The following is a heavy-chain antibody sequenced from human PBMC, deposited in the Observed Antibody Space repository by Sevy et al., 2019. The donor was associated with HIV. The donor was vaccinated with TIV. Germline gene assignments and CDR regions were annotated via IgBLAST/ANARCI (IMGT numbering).Heavy chain of an antibody. CDR2: INPNSGGT. CDR1: GYTFTGYY. CDR3: ARDPETYYDYIWGSYRHKYYFDY. J-gene: IGHJ4*02. Sequence: ASVKVSCKASGYTFTGYYMHWVRQAPGQGLEWMGRINPNSGGTNYAQKFQGRVTMTRDTSISTAYMELSRLRSDDTVVYYCARDPETYYDYIWGSYRHKYYFDYWGQGTLVTVSS. D-gene: IGHD3-16*02. V-gene: IGHV1-2*05.